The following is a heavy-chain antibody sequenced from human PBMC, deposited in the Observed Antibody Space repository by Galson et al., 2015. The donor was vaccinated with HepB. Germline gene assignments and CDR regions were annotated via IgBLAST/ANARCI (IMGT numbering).Heavy chain of an antibody. CDR3: ARSTRHPWGGAFDI. V-gene: IGHV1-69*13. J-gene: IGHJ3*02. CDR2: IIPIFGTA. CDR1: GGTFSSYA. D-gene: IGHD1-1*01. Sequence: SVKVSCKASGGTFSSYAISWVRQAPGQGLEWMGGIIPIFGTANYAQKFQGRVTITADESTSTAYMELSSLRSEDTAVYYCARSTRHPWGGAFDIWGQGTMVTVSS.